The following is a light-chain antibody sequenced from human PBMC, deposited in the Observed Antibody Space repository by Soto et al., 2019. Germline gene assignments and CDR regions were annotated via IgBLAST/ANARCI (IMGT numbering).Light chain of an antibody. CDR3: QQYNNWPPYS. CDR2: GAS. Sequence: EIVMTQSPDTLSVSPGERVTLSCRASQSVGTNLAWFQQKPGQAPRLLIYGASTRVTGIPAKFSGSGSGTEFTLTISSLESADFAVYYCQQYNNWPPYSFGQGTKVDIK. V-gene: IGKV3-15*01. J-gene: IGKJ2*01. CDR1: QSVGTN.